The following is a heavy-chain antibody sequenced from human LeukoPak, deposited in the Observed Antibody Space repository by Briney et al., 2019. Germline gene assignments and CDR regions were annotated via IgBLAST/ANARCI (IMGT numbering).Heavy chain of an antibody. D-gene: IGHD6-13*01. J-gene: IGHJ4*02. CDR1: GFTFSSYS. CDR2: ISSSSSYI. Sequence: GGSLRLSCAASGFTFSSYSMNWVRQAPGKGLEWVSSISSSSSYIYYADSVKGRFTISRDNAKNSLYLQMNSLRAEDTAVYYCARDMRAQYAAADYWGQGTLVTVSS. V-gene: IGHV3-21*01. CDR3: ARDMRAQYAAADY.